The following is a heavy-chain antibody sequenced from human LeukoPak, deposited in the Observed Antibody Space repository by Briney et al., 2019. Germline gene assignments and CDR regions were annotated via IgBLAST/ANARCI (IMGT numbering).Heavy chain of an antibody. CDR2: ISSSSSYI. CDR1: GFTFSSYS. J-gene: IGHJ4*02. V-gene: IGHV3-21*04. D-gene: IGHD3-10*01. Sequence: PGGSLRLSCAASGFTFSSYSMNWVRQAPGKGLEWVSSISSSSSYIYYADSVKGRFTISRDNSKNTLYLQMNSLRAEDTAVYYCAKDIPGGSGTPSYFDYWGQGTLVTVSS. CDR3: AKDIPGGSGTPSYFDY.